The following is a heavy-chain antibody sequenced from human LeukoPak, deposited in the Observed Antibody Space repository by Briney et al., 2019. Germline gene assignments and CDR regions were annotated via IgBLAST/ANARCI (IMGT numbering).Heavy chain of an antibody. CDR2: IKQDGSEK. V-gene: IGHV3-7*01. D-gene: IGHD3-9*01. J-gene: IGHJ4*02. CDR1: EFTFDNYA. CDR3: ARNYYDILTGYYLHFDY. Sequence: GGSLRLSCAASEFTFDNYAMSWVRQAPGKGLEWVANIKQDGSEKYYVDSVKGRFTISRDNAKKSLYLQMNSLRAEDTAVYYCARNYYDILTGYYLHFDYWGQGTLVTVSS.